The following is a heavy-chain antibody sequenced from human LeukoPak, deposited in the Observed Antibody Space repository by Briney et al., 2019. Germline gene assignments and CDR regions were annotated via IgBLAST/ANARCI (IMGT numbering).Heavy chain of an antibody. CDR3: ARDSGTIFGGFDY. CDR2: IYTSGST. V-gene: IGHV4-61*02. Sequence: PSETLSLTCTVSGVSISSGSYYWSWIRQPAGKGLEWIGRIYTSGSTNYNPSLKSRVTISVDTSKNQFSLKLSSVTAADTAVYYCARDSGTIFGGFDYWGQGTLVTVSS. J-gene: IGHJ4*02. D-gene: IGHD3-3*01. CDR1: GVSISSGSYY.